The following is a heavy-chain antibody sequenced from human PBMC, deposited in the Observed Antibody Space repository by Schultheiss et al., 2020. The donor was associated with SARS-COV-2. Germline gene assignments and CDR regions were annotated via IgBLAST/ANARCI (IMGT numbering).Heavy chain of an antibody. J-gene: IGHJ6*02. D-gene: IGHD2-15*01. CDR1: GYTFIGYY. Sequence: ASVKVSCKASGYTFIGYYMHWVRQAPGQGLEWMGWINPNSGGTNYAQKFQGWVTMTRDTSISTAYMELSRLRSDDTAVYYCARCFSGGTVAATDYYYGMDVWGQGTTVTVSS. V-gene: IGHV1-2*04. CDR3: ARCFSGGTVAATDYYYGMDV. CDR2: INPNSGGT.